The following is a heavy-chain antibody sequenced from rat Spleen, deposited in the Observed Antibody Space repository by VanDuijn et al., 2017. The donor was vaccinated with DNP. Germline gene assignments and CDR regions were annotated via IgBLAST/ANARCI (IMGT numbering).Heavy chain of an antibody. CDR2: ISYDGSST. V-gene: IGHV5-7*01. CDR1: GFTFSDYN. Sequence: EVQMVESGGGLVQPGRSLKLSCAASGFTFSDYNMAWVRRAPKKGLEWVATISYDGSSTYYRDSVKGRFTISRDNAKSTLYLQMDSLRSEDTVTYYCARWSSSYYYAMDAWGQGTSVTVSS. CDR3: ARWSSSYYYAMDA. J-gene: IGHJ4*01. D-gene: IGHD1-2*01.